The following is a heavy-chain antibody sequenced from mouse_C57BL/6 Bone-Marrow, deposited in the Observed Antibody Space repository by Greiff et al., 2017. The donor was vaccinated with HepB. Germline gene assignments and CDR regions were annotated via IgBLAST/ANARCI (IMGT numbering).Heavy chain of an antibody. CDR1: GYTFTSYW. J-gene: IGHJ3*01. CDR2: IYPGSGST. Sequence: QVQLQQSGAELVKPGASVKMSCKASGYTFTSYWITWVKQRPGQGLEWIGDIYPGSGSTNYNEKFKSKATLTVDTSSSTAYMQLSSLTSEDSAVYYCARSPYYSPWFAYWGQGTLVTVSA. V-gene: IGHV1-55*01. D-gene: IGHD2-12*01. CDR3: ARSPYYSPWFAY.